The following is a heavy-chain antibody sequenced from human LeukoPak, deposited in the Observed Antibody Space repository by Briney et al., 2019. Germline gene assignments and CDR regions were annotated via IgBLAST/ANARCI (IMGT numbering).Heavy chain of an antibody. V-gene: IGHV3-74*01. CDR3: ARDPTTIFGVARNWFDP. CDR1: GFTLSSYW. J-gene: IGHJ5*02. Sequence: GGSLRLSCAASGFTLSSYWMHWVRQAPGKGLVWVSRINSDGSSRSYADSVKGRFTISRDNAKNTLYLQMNSLRAEDTAVYYCARDPTTIFGVARNWFDPWGQGTLVTVSS. CDR2: INSDGSSR. D-gene: IGHD3-3*01.